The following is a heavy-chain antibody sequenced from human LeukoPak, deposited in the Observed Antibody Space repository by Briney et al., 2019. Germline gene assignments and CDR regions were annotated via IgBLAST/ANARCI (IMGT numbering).Heavy chain of an antibody. Sequence: ASVKVSCKTSGYTLGDFYIHWVRQAPGQGLEWMGIIIPSGGRTRYAQKFQGRLTMTRDMSTSTVHMELSSLTSEDTAIYYCASGRGYWGQGTLVIVSS. V-gene: IGHV1-46*01. CDR2: IIPSGGRT. CDR3: ASGRGY. J-gene: IGHJ4*02. D-gene: IGHD1-14*01. CDR1: GYTLGDFY.